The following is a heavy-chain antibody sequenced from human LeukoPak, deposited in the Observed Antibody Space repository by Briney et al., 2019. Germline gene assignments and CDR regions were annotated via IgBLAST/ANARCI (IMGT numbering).Heavy chain of an antibody. V-gene: IGHV4-31*03. CDR3: ARGSTGYSSSWSYYYYYMDV. Sequence: SETLSLTCTVSGGSISSGGYYWSWIRQHPGKGLGWIGYIYYSGGTYYNPSLKSRLTISVDTSKNQFSLELSSVTAADTAVYYCARGSTGYSSSWSYYYYYMDVWGKGTTVTVSS. D-gene: IGHD6-13*01. CDR2: IYYSGGT. J-gene: IGHJ6*03. CDR1: GGSISSGGYY.